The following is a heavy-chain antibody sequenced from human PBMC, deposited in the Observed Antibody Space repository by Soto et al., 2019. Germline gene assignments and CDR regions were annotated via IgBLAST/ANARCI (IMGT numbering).Heavy chain of an antibody. CDR3: AKTARGGGHGDWYFDL. Sequence: EVQLLDSGGGLEQPGGSLRLSCAVSGFTFRSYAMNWVRLAPGRGLEWVSGINVGDGTFYPDSVKGRFTISRDISKNTLYLQMNSLSAEDTAIYYCAKTARGGGHGDWYFDLWGRGTLVTVSS. V-gene: IGHV3-23*01. J-gene: IGHJ2*01. CDR1: GFTFRSYA. D-gene: IGHD5-12*01. CDR2: INVGDGT.